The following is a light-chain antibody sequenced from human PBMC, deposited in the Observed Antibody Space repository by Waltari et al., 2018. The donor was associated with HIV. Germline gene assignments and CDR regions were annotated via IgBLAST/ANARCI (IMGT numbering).Light chain of an antibody. CDR1: SSNIGSNY. J-gene: IGLJ2*01. CDR3: AAWDDSLV. V-gene: IGLV1-47*01. Sequence: QSVLTPPPSASGTPGQRVTISCSGRSSNIGSNYVYLYQHLPGTAPKLRIYRKNPRAAGVPDRFSGSKSGASPSLASSGLRAEDEADYYCAAWDDSLVFGGGTKLTVL. CDR2: RKN.